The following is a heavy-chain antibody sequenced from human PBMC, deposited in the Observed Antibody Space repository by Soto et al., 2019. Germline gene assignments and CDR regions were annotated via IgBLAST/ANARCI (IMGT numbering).Heavy chain of an antibody. J-gene: IGHJ6*02. CDR2: ISYDGSNK. CDR3: AKDLRAAGYYYYGMDV. V-gene: IGHV3-30*18. D-gene: IGHD6-13*01. CDR1: GFTFSSYG. Sequence: GGSLRLSCAASGFTFSSYGMHWVRQAPGKGLEWVAVISYDGSNKYYADSVKGRFTISRDNSKNTLYLQMNSLRAEDTAVYYCAKDLRAAGYYYYGMDVWGQGTTVTVSS.